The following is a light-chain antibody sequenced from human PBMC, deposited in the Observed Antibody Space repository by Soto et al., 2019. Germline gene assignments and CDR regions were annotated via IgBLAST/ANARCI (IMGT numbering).Light chain of an antibody. V-gene: IGKV3-20*01. CDR2: SGS. Sequence: IVMTQSPATLSLTPGERTTLSCWASHSVSSSLAWYQHKPGQAPRLLIYSGSIRATGIPARFSGSGSGTNFTLTISRLEPEDFAVYYCQQYGSSLFTFGQGTRLEI. J-gene: IGKJ5*01. CDR3: QQYGSSLFT. CDR1: HSVSSS.